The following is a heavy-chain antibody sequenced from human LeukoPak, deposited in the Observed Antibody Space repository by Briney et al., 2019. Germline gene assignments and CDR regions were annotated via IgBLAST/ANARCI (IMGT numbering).Heavy chain of an antibody. CDR2: INPSGGST. J-gene: IGHJ4*02. D-gene: IGHD4-17*01. Sequence: ASVKVSCKASGYTFTSYYMHWVRQAPGQGLEWMGIINPSGGSTSYAQKFQGRVTMTRDTSTSTVYMVLSSLRSEDTAVYYCARARSSVTTVTTPGYWGQGTLVTVSS. CDR1: GYTFTSYY. V-gene: IGHV1-46*01. CDR3: ARARSSVTTVTTPGY.